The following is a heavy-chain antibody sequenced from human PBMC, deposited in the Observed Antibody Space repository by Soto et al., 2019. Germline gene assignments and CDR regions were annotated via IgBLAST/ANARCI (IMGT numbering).Heavy chain of an antibody. CDR1: GGSVSSGSYY. CDR3: ARDGGYCTNGVCSNDY. V-gene: IGHV4-61*01. J-gene: IGHJ4*02. D-gene: IGHD2-8*01. CDR2: IYYSGST. Sequence: QVQLQESGPGLVKPSETLSLTCTVSGGSVSSGSYYWSWIRQPPGKGRSGIGYIYYSGSTNYNPSLKSRVTISVDTSKNQFSLKLSSVTAADTAVYYCARDGGYCTNGVCSNDYWGQGTLVTVSS.